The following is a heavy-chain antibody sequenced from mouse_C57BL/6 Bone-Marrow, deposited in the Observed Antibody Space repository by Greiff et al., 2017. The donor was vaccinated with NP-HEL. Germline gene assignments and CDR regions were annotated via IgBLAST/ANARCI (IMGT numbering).Heavy chain of an antibody. V-gene: IGHV1-55*01. D-gene: IGHD1-1*01. CDR3: ASSLYWYFDV. CDR1: GNTFTSYW. CDR2: IYPGSGST. Sequence: QVQLQQPGAELVKPGASVKMSCKASGNTFTSYWITWVKQRPGQGLEWIGDIYPGSGSTNYNEKFKSKATLTVDTSSSTAYMQLSSLTSEDSAVYYCASSLYWYFDVWGTGTTVTVSS. J-gene: IGHJ1*03.